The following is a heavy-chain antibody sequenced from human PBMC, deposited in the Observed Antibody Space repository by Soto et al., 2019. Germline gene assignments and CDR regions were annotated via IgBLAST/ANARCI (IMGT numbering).Heavy chain of an antibody. J-gene: IGHJ6*02. CDR3: ASSAMDHYYYGMDV. V-gene: IGHV1-69*12. CDR2: IIPIFGTA. Sequence: QVQLVQSGAEVKKPGSSVKVSCKSSGGTFSSYAISWVRQAPGQGLEWMGGIIPIFGTADYAQKFQGRVTIXAXEXXRTSYMELSSLRSEDTAVYYCASSAMDHYYYGMDVWGQGTTVTVSS. CDR1: GGTFSSYA. D-gene: IGHD5-18*01.